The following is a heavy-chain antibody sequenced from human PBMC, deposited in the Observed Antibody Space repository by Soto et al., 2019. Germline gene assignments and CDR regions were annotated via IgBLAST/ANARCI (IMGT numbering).Heavy chain of an antibody. CDR3: VRVGWGFSFGNGLDD. D-gene: IGHD5-18*01. V-gene: IGHV3-30-3*01. CDR1: GFSLSGYS. Sequence: LRLSCAASGFSLSGYSMHWVRQAPGKGLDWVAVIQHDASTIYYADSVKGRFTISRDNSKNTLYLQMNDLTAEDTALYYCVRVGWGFSFGNGLDDWGQGTTVTVSS. J-gene: IGHJ6*02. CDR2: IQHDASTI.